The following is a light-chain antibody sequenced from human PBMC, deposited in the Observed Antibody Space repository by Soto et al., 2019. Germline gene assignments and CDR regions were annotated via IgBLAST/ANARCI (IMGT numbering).Light chain of an antibody. CDR3: QQRRSWPPTIT. V-gene: IGKV3D-20*02. CDR1: QSVSYY. CDR2: DAS. J-gene: IGKJ5*01. Sequence: EIVLTQSPGTLSLSPGERATLSCRASQSVSYYLAWYQQKPGQAPRLLIYDASSRATGVPDRFSGSGSGTDFTLTISRLEPEDFAVYYCQQRRSWPPTITFGQGTRLEI.